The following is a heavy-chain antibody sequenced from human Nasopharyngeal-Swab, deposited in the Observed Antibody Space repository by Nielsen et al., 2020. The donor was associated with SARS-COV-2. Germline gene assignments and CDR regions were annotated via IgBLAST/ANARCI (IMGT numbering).Heavy chain of an antibody. Sequence: GVLKISCAASGFTFSSYAMSWVRQAPGKGLEWVSAISGSGGSTYYADSVKGRFTISRDNSKNTLYLQMNSLRAEDTAVYYCAKDSVLRYFDWLLTYYFDYWGQGTLVTVSS. CDR1: GFTFSSYA. J-gene: IGHJ4*02. D-gene: IGHD3-9*01. CDR3: AKDSVLRYFDWLLTYYFDY. CDR2: ISGSGGST. V-gene: IGHV3-23*01.